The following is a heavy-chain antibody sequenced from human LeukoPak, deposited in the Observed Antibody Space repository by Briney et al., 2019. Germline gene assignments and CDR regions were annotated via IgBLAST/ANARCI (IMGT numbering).Heavy chain of an antibody. CDR3: ARRSSSWFDY. J-gene: IGHJ4*02. CDR2: INHSGST. CDR1: GGSFSGYY. D-gene: IGHD6-13*01. V-gene: IGHV4-34*01. Sequence: KSSETLSLTCAVYGGSFSGYYWSWIRQPPGKGLEWIGEINHSGSTNYNPSLKSRVTISVDTSKNQFSLKLSSVTAADTAVYYCARRSSSWFDYWGQGTLATVSS.